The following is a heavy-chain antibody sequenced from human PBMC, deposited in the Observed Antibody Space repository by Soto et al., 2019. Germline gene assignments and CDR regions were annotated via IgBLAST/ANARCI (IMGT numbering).Heavy chain of an antibody. CDR2: MYYSGGI. CDR1: CGSISYYY. V-gene: IGHV4-59*01. Sequence: SETLSLTCTVSCGSISYYYWSWIRQPPGKGLEWIGYMYYSGGINYNPSLNSRVTISVDKSKNQFSLKLTSVTAADTAVYHCARGGYCNGSACRGAFYYFRYGMEFWGQGTTVTVSS. J-gene: IGHJ6*01. CDR3: ARGGYCNGSACRGAFYYFRYGMEF. D-gene: IGHD3-10*02.